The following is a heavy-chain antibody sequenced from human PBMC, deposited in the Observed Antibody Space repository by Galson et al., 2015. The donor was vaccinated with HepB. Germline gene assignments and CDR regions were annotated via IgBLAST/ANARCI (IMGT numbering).Heavy chain of an antibody. V-gene: IGHV3-66*01. D-gene: IGHD3-22*01. Sequence: SLRLSCAASGFTVSSNYMSWVRQAPGKGLEWVSVIYSGGSTYYADSMKGRFTISRDNSKNTLYLQMNSLRAEDTAVYYCARSSGYYYSDAFDIWGQGTMVTVSS. CDR3: ARSSGYYYSDAFDI. CDR2: IYSGGST. CDR1: GFTVSSNY. J-gene: IGHJ3*02.